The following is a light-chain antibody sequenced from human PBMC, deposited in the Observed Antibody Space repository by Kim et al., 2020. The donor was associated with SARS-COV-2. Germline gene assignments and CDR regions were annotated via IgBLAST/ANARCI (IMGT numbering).Light chain of an antibody. Sequence: EIVMTQSPATLSVSPGERATLSCRASQSVSSNLAWYQQKPGQAPRLLIYGASTRATGIPARFRGSGSGTEFTLTISSLQSEDFAVYYCQQYKNGALNFGGGTKVDIK. J-gene: IGKJ4*01. CDR2: GAS. V-gene: IGKV3-15*01. CDR1: QSVSSN. CDR3: QQYKNGALN.